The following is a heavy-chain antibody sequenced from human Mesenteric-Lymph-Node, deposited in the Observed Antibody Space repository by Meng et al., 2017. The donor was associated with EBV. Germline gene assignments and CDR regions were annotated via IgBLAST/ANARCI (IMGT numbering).Heavy chain of an antibody. CDR3: ARQQGNSGGDY. J-gene: IGHJ4*02. CDR2: IYPGDSDT. D-gene: IGHD4-23*01. V-gene: IGHV5-51*01. CDR1: GYSFTSYW. Sequence: AAEVKKPGKSRKISRTGSGYSFTSYWLAWVRQIPGKGLEWMGIIYPGDSDTRYSPSFQGQVTISADKSISTAYLQWSSLKASDTAMYYCARQQGNSGGDYWGQGTLVTVSS.